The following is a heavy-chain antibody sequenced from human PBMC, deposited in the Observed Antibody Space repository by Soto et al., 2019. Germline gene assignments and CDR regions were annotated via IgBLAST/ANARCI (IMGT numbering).Heavy chain of an antibody. CDR3: TRISLVGATGGRYFDY. CDR1: GFIFSDHY. V-gene: IGHV3-72*01. Sequence: VQLVESGGGLVQPGGSLRLSCAASGFIFSDHYMDWVRQAPGKGLEWVGHIKNKANSYTTEYAASVKGRFTISRDDSKNSLYLQMNSLKTEDTAVYYSTRISLVGATGGRYFDYWGQGTLLTVSS. D-gene: IGHD1-26*01. CDR2: IKNKANSYTT. J-gene: IGHJ4*02.